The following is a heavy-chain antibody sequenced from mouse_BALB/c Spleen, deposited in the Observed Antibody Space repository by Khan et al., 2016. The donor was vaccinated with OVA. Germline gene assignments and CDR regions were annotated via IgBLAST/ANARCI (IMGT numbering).Heavy chain of an antibody. CDR1: GFSLTSYG. D-gene: IGHD2-4*01. Sequence: QVRLQQSGPGLVQPSQSLSITCTVSGFSLTSYGIHWVRQSPGKGLEWLGVIWSGGSTDYDAAFISRLSISKDNSKSQVFFKMNSLRGNDTAIYYCARNYDYDEGLVYWGQGTLVTVSA. CDR2: IWSGGST. J-gene: IGHJ3*01. V-gene: IGHV2-2*02. CDR3: ARNYDYDEGLVY.